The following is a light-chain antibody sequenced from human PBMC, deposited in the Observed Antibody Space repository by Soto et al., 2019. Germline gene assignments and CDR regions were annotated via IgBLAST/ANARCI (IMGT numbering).Light chain of an antibody. CDR2: DVT. CDR3: NSYAGTNIYV. Sequence: QSALTQPLSASGSPGQSVTISCTGTSSDVGGYNYVSWYQQLPGKAPKLIIYDVTKRPSGVPDRFSGSKSGNTASLNVSGLQAEDEADYYCNSYAGTNIYVFGTGTKLTVL. V-gene: IGLV2-8*01. J-gene: IGLJ1*01. CDR1: SSDVGGYNY.